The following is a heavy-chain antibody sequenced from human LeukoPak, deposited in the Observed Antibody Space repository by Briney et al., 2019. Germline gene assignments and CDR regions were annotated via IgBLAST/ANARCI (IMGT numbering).Heavy chain of an antibody. V-gene: IGHV4-34*01. Sequence: PSKTLSLTCAVYGGSFSGYYWSWIRQPPGKGLEWIGEINHSGSTNYNPSLKSRVTISVDTSKNQFSLKLSSVTAADTAVYYCARSTTIVVVNWFDPWGQGTLVTVSS. CDR2: INHSGST. CDR1: GGSFSGYY. CDR3: ARSTTIVVVNWFDP. D-gene: IGHD3-22*01. J-gene: IGHJ5*02.